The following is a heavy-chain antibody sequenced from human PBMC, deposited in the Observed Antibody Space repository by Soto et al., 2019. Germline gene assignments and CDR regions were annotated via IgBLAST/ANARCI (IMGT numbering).Heavy chain of an antibody. D-gene: IGHD3-3*01. CDR3: AKDRLRGFGVVIGYYGMDV. J-gene: IGHJ6*02. V-gene: IGHV3-30*18. CDR2: ISYDGSNK. Sequence: RLSCAASGFTFSSYGMHWVRQAPGKGLEWVAVISYDGSNKYYADSVKGRFTISRDNSKNTLYLQMNSLRAEDTAVCYCAKDRLRGFGVVIGYYGMDVWGQGTTLTVSS. CDR1: GFTFSSYG.